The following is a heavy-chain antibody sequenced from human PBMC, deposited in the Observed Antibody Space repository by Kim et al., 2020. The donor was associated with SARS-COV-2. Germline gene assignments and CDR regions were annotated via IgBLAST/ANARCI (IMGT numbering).Heavy chain of an antibody. D-gene: IGHD6-19*01. V-gene: IGHV4-61*01. CDR1: GASVRSGNYY. CDR2: IYSSGNT. Sequence: SETLSLTCIVSGASVRSGNYYWTWIRQPPGKELEWIGYIYSSGNTNYSPSLKSRVSISLDTSKNQFFLRLFSVTAADTAFYYCARQTAYSSGWFGDWGQGALVTVSS. CDR3: ARQTAYSSGWFGD. J-gene: IGHJ4*02.